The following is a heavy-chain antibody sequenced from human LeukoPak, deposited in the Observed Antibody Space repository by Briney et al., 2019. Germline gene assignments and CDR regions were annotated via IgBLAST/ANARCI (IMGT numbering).Heavy chain of an antibody. CDR3: ARDQNKYDSSGYYYYQYGMDV. Sequence: SQTLSLTCTVSGVSISSGDYYWTWIRQPPGKGLEWIGYIYYSGSTHYNPFLKSRVSISVDTAKNQFSLNLSSVTAADTAVYYCARDQNKYDSSGYYYYQYGMDVWGQGTTVTVSS. V-gene: IGHV4-30-4*01. CDR1: GVSISSGDYY. CDR2: IYYSGST. D-gene: IGHD3-22*01. J-gene: IGHJ6*02.